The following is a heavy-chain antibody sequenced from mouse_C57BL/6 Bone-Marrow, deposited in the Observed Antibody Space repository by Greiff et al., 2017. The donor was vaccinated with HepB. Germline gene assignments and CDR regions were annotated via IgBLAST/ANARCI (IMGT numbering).Heavy chain of an antibody. CDR3: ARRGSSSAMDY. V-gene: IGHV3-6*01. CDR2: ISYDGSN. Sequence: ESGPGLVKPSQSLSLTCSVTGYSITSGYYWNWIRQFPGNKLEWMGYISYDGSNNYNPSLKNRISITRDPSKNQFFLKLNSVTTEDTATYYCARRGSSSAMDYWGQGTSVTVSS. CDR1: GYSITSGYY. D-gene: IGHD1-1*01. J-gene: IGHJ4*01.